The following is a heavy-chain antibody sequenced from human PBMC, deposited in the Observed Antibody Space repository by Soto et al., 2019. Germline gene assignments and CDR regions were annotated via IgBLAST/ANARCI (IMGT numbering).Heavy chain of an antibody. Sequence: PGGSLRLSCAASGFTFSSYAMSWVRQAPGKGLEWVSAISGSGGSTYYADSVKGRFTISRDNSKNTLYLQMNSLRAEDTAVYYCARVEYYDSSGSPVYGMDVWGQGTTVTVSS. V-gene: IGHV3-23*01. CDR2: ISGSGGST. D-gene: IGHD3-22*01. CDR3: ARVEYYDSSGSPVYGMDV. CDR1: GFTFSSYA. J-gene: IGHJ6*02.